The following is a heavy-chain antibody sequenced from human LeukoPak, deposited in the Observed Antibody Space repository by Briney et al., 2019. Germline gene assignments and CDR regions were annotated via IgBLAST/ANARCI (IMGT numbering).Heavy chain of an antibody. Sequence: GRSLRLSRAASGFTFSTSGMHWVRQAPGKGLEWVAVIWYDGSNKYYADSVKGRLTISRDNSKNTLYLQMNSLRAEDTAVYYCARHYDILTDTEPGFDLWGRGTLVTVSS. V-gene: IGHV3-33*01. CDR1: GFTFSTSG. J-gene: IGHJ2*01. D-gene: IGHD3-9*01. CDR3: ARHYDILTDTEPGFDL. CDR2: IWYDGSNK.